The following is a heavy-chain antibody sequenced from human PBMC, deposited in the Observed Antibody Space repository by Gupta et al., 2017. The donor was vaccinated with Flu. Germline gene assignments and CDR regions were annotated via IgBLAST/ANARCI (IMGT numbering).Heavy chain of an antibody. V-gene: IGHV3-7*04. D-gene: IGHD1-26*01. Sequence: EMYLVESGGGLVQPGGSLRLSCAASGFTFSSYWMTWVRQVPGRGLEWVANIKGDGSEKAYADSVKGRFTISRDNSKNSLYLQINSLSAEDTAVYYCASEGGTAWAEAVYWGQGTLVTVSS. CDR1: GFTFSSYW. J-gene: IGHJ4*02. CDR3: ASEGGTAWAEAVY. CDR2: IKGDGSEK.